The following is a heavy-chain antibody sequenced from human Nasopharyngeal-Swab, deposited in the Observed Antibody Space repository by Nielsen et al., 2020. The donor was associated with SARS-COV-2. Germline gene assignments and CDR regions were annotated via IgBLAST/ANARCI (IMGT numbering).Heavy chain of an antibody. CDR1: GGTFSSYA. CDR3: ARSLYDSSGYGGYYGMDV. D-gene: IGHD3-22*01. V-gene: IGHV1-69*04. CDR2: IIPILGMA. Sequence: PVKVSCKASGGTFSSYAISWVRQAPGQGLEWMGRIIPILGMANYAQKFQGRVTITADKSTSTAYMELSSLRSEDTAVYYCARSLYDSSGYGGYYGMDVWGQGTTVTVSS. J-gene: IGHJ6*02.